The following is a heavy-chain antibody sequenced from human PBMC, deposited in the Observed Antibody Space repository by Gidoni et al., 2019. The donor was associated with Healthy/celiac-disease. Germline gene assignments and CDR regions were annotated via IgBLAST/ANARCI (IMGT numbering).Heavy chain of an antibody. Sequence: QVQLPQWGAGLLKPSETLSLTCAVYGGSFSGYYWSWIRQPPGKGLEWIGEINHSGSTNYNPSLKSRVTISVDTSKNQFSLKLSSVTAADTAVYYCARGRNIVVVTATPGDYWGQGTLVTVSS. CDR3: ARGRNIVVVTATPGDY. CDR2: INHSGST. CDR1: GGSFSGYY. J-gene: IGHJ4*02. V-gene: IGHV4-34*01. D-gene: IGHD2-21*02.